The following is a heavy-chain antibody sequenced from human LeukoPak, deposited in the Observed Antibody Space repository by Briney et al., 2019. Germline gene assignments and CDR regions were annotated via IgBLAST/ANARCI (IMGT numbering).Heavy chain of an antibody. CDR1: GFDFESYT. CDR2: ISSTSSDI. J-gene: IGHJ4*02. D-gene: IGHD5-12*01. CDR3: AKGLFSAYDKYLDS. V-gene: IGHV3-21*04. Sequence: PGGSLRLSCAASGFDFESYTMTWVRQAPGKGREWVSLISSTSSDINYADSVRDRFTISRDNAKNSLFLQMDRLRVEDTAIYYCAKGLFSAYDKYLDSWGQGTLVTVSS.